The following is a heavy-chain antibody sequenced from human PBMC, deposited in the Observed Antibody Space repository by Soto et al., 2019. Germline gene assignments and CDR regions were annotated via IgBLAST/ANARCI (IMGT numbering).Heavy chain of an antibody. CDR2: ISGSGGGT. V-gene: IGHV3-23*01. Sequence: EVQLLESGGGLVQPGGSLRLSCAASGFTFSSYAMRWVRQAPGKGLEWVSDISGSGGGTSYAASVKGRFTISRDNSKNTLYLQMNSLRAEDTAVYYCAKDAPDYSGSGSYTDDWGQGTLVTVSS. CDR3: AKDAPDYSGSGSYTDD. J-gene: IGHJ4*02. CDR1: GFTFSSYA. D-gene: IGHD3-10*01.